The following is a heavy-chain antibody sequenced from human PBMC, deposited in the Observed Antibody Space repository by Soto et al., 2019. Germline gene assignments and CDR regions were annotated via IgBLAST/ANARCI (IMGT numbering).Heavy chain of an antibody. CDR2: IKQDGSET. D-gene: IGHD5-18*01. V-gene: IGHV3-7*04. J-gene: IGHJ4*02. CDR3: AGGTGWLTDK. Sequence: EVYLVESGGDLVQPGGSLRLSCAASGFIFSDHWMNWVRQAPGKGLEWVANIKQDGSETKYVESVRGRFTISRDNAKNSLYLQMKTLRAEDTAVYYCAGGTGWLTDKWGQGTLVAVSS. CDR1: GFIFSDHW.